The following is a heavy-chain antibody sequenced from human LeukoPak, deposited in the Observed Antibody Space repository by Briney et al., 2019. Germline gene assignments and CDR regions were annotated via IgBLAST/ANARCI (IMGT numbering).Heavy chain of an antibody. CDR3: ARVGVGYYGSGSYYDY. CDR1: GFTFSAYA. V-gene: IGHV3-23*01. CDR2: ISGSAGSR. J-gene: IGHJ4*02. D-gene: IGHD3-10*01. Sequence: GGSLRLSCTASGFTFSAYAMSWVRQAPGKGPEWVSTISGSAGSRNYADSVKGRFTISSDNAKNSLYLQMNSLRAEDTAVYYCARVGVGYYGSGSYYDYWGQGTLVTVSS.